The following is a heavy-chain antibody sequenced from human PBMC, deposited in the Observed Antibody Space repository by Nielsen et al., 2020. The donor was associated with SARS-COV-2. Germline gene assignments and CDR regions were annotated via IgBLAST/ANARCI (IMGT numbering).Heavy chain of an antibody. CDR2: IYYSDTT. CDR1: GGSVRGYY. Sequence: GSLRLSCTVTGGSVRGYYWSWIRQPPGKGLEWIGYIYYSDTTKYNPSFESRVSISEDTSKNQLYLGLTSVTDADTATYYCARVGYADSSGFDYWGQGAQVTVSS. CDR3: ARVGYADSSGFDY. D-gene: IGHD3-22*01. J-gene: IGHJ4*02. V-gene: IGHV4-59*02.